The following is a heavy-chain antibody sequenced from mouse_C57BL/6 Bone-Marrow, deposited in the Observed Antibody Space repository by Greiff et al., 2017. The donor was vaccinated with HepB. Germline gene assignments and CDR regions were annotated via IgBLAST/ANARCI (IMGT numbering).Heavy chain of an antibody. CDR2: ISDGGSYT. D-gene: IGHD2-5*01. CDR3: AGSNSTLFAY. CDR1: GFTFSSYA. V-gene: IGHV5-4*03. J-gene: IGHJ3*01. Sequence: EVMLVESGGGLVKPGGSLKLSCAASGFTFSSYAMSWVRQTPEKRLEWVATISDGGSYTYYPDNVKGRYTISRDNAKNNLYLQMSHLKSEDTAMYYCAGSNSTLFAYWGQGTLVTVSA.